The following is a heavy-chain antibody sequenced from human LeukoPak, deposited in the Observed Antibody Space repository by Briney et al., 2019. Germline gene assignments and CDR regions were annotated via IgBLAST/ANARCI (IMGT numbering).Heavy chain of an antibody. CDR1: GFTFSSYA. CDR2: ISSSSSYI. J-gene: IGHJ4*02. CDR3: APLVRRDY. Sequence: GGSLRLSCAASGFTFSSYAMNWVRQAPGKGLEGVSSISSSSSYIYYADSVKGRFTISRDNAKNSLYLQMNSLRAEDTAVYYCAPLVRRDYWGQGTLVTVSS. V-gene: IGHV3-21*01.